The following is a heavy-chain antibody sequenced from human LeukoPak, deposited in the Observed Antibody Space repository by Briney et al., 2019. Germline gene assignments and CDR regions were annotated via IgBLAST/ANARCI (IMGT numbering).Heavy chain of an antibody. CDR1: GFTFSSYE. D-gene: IGHD1-26*01. V-gene: IGHV3-48*03. J-gene: IGHJ4*02. Sequence: PGGSLRLSCAASGFTFSSYEMNWVRQAPGKGLEGVSYISSSGSTIYYADSVKGRFTISRDNAKNSLYLQMNSLRAEDTAVYYCARDIVGATSDLDYWGQGTLVTVSS. CDR3: ARDIVGATSDLDY. CDR2: ISSSGSTI.